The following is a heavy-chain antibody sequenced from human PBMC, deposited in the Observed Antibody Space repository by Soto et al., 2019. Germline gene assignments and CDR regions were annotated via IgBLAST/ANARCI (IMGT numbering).Heavy chain of an antibody. V-gene: IGHV1-18*04. D-gene: IGHD6-19*01. Sequence: ASVKVSCKASGYTFTSYGITWVRQAPGQGLEWMGWISAYNGNTNYAQKLQGRVTMTTDTSTSTAYMELRSLRSDDTAVYYCARVAGGDYYYGMDVWGQGTTVTVSS. CDR3: ARVAGGDYYYGMDV. J-gene: IGHJ6*02. CDR1: GYTFTSYG. CDR2: ISAYNGNT.